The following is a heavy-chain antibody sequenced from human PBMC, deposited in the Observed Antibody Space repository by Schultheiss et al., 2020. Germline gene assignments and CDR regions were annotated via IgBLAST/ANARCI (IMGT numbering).Heavy chain of an antibody. V-gene: IGHV4-61*08. Sequence: SETLSLTCAVSGGSISSGGYSWSWIRQPPGKGLEWIGYIYYSGSTNYNPSLKSRVTISVDTSKNQFSLKLSSVTAADTAVYYCARTVVVVAAIHFDYWGQGTLVIV. CDR3: ARTVVVVAAIHFDY. CDR2: IYYSGST. D-gene: IGHD2-15*01. J-gene: IGHJ4*02. CDR1: GGSISSGGYS.